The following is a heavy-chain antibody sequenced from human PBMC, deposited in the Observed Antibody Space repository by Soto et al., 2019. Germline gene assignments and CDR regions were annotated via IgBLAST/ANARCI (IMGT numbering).Heavy chain of an antibody. V-gene: IGHV1-69*13. D-gene: IGHD4-4*01. CDR2: IIPIFGTA. Sequence: ASVKVSCKASGGTFSSYAISWVRQAPGQGLEWMGGIIPIFGTANYAQKFQGRVTITADESTSTAYMELSSLRSEDTAVYYCARDPRRAYSNYDGMDVWGQVTKFTVSS. CDR1: GGTFSSYA. CDR3: ARDPRRAYSNYDGMDV. J-gene: IGHJ6*02.